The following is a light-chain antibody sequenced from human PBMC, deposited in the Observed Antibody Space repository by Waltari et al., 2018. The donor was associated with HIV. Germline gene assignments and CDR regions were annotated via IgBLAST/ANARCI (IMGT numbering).Light chain of an antibody. CDR3: QSYDSSLSGSV. Sequence: QSVLTQPPSVSGAPGQRVTISCTGSFSNIGPGSALHWYQQLPGAAPKLLIFANSNRPSGVPDRFSGSKSVTSASLAITGLRAEDEADYYCQSYDSSLSGSVFGTGTKVTVL. CDR1: FSNIGPGSA. CDR2: ANS. V-gene: IGLV1-40*01. J-gene: IGLJ1*01.